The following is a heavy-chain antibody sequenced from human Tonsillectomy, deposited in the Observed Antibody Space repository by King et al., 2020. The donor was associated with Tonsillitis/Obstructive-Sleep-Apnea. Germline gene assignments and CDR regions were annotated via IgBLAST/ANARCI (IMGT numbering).Heavy chain of an antibody. CDR3: AGGPAGADYYYIDV. Sequence: VQLVESGGGLVQPGGSLRLSCAAFGFTFRTYAMSWVRQAPGKGLEWVSVISDNGAGTYYADSVKGRFTISRDNSKHTLYLQMNSLRPDDTAVYYCAGGPAGADYYYIDVWGKGTTVTVSS. CDR1: GFTFRTYA. D-gene: IGHD6-19*01. CDR2: ISDNGAGT. V-gene: IGHV3-23*04. J-gene: IGHJ6*03.